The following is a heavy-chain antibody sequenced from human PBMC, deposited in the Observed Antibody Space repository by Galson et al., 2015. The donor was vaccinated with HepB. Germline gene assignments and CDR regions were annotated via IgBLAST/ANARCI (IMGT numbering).Heavy chain of an antibody. CDR2: ISGSGGST. V-gene: IGHV3-23*01. J-gene: IGHJ6*02. CDR1: GFTFSSYA. Sequence: SLRLSCAASGFTFSSYAMSWVRQAPGKGLEWVSAISGSGGSTYHADSVKGRFTISRDNSKNTLYLQKDSLRAEDTAVYYCGGADIVVVPAAMFRYYYYGMDVWGQGTTVTVSS. D-gene: IGHD2-2*01. CDR3: GGADIVVVPAAMFRYYYYGMDV.